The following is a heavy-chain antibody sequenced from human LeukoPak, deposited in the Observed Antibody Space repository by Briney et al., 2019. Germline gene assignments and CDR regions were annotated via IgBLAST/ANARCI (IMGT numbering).Heavy chain of an antibody. Sequence: GESLKISCKGSGYSFTSYWISWVRQMPGKGLEWMGRIDPSDSYTNYSPSFQGHVTISADKSISTVYLQWSSLKASDNAMYYCARSTHSSGWYFSGSYYYYGMDVWGQGTTVTVSS. J-gene: IGHJ6*02. CDR2: IDPSDSYT. CDR1: GYSFTSYW. V-gene: IGHV5-10-1*01. CDR3: ARSTHSSGWYFSGSYYYYGMDV. D-gene: IGHD6-19*01.